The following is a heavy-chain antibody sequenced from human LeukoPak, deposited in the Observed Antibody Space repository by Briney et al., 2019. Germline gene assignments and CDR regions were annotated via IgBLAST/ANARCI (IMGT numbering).Heavy chain of an antibody. CDR1: GGSISSSSYY. CDR3: ARSFIHYYDSSGHFDY. J-gene: IGHJ4*02. D-gene: IGHD3-22*01. V-gene: IGHV4-39*07. CDR2: IYYSGST. Sequence: SETLSLTCTVSGGSISSSSYYWGWIRQPPGKGLEWIGSIYYSGSTYYNPSLKSRVTISVGTSKNQFSLKLSSVTAADTAVYYCARSFIHYYDSSGHFDYWGPGTLVTVSS.